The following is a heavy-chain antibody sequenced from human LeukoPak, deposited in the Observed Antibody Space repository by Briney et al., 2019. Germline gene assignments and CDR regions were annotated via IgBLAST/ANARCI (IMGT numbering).Heavy chain of an antibody. J-gene: IGHJ5*02. CDR2: IFQGGGEI. CDR3: ATYRQVLLPFEA. D-gene: IGHD5-18*01. CDR1: GFTFSTFA. Sequence: SGGSLRLSCAASGFTFSTFAMIWVRQPPGKGLEWVSSIFQGGGEIHYADSVGGRFTISRDNSKSTLFLQMNSLRAEDTAIYYCATYRQVLLPFEAWGQGTLVTVSS. V-gene: IGHV3-23*01.